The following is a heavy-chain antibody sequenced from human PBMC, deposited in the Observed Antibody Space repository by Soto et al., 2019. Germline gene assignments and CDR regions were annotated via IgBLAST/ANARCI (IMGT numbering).Heavy chain of an antibody. CDR3: ARSSHSTVTTFGY. CDR2: IYYSGST. D-gene: IGHD4-17*01. CDR1: GGSISSGGYY. Sequence: QVQLQESGPGLVKPSQTLSLTCTVSGGSISSGGYYWSWIRQHPGKGLEWIGYIYYSGSTYYNPSLKSRVTXSXDXXKNQCSLKLSSVPAADTAVYYCARSSHSTVTTFGYWGQGTLVTVSS. J-gene: IGHJ4*02. V-gene: IGHV4-31*03.